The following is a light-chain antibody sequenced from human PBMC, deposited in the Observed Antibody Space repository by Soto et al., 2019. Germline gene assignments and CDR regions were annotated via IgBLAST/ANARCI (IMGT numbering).Light chain of an antibody. CDR3: QQYGSSPFT. CDR1: QSVSSSY. CDR2: GAS. V-gene: IGKV3-20*01. J-gene: IGKJ3*01. Sequence: EMGVTQSPGTLSLSPGERATLSCRASQSVSSSYLAWYQQKPGQAPRLLIYGASSRATGIPDRFSGSGSGTDFTLTISRLEPEDFAVYYCQQYGSSPFTFGPGTKVDIK.